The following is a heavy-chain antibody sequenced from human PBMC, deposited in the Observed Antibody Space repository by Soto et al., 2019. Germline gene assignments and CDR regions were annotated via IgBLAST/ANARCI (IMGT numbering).Heavy chain of an antibody. CDR3: ARDSVGDFWSGYYTGHNYYYGMDV. Sequence: EVSCKXSRGAMSVYVSSWLRNNHGQGLEWMGGIIPIFGTANYAQKFQGRVTITADKSTSTAYMELSSLRSEDTAVYYCARDSVGDFWSGYYTGHNYYYGMDVWGQGTTVTVSS. CDR2: IIPIFGTA. D-gene: IGHD3-3*01. V-gene: IGHV1-69*06. CDR1: RGAMSVYV. J-gene: IGHJ6*02.